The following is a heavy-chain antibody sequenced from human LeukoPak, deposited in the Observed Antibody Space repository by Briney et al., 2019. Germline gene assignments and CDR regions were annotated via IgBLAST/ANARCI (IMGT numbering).Heavy chain of an antibody. CDR2: INPSGGST. CDR1: GYTFTSYY. V-gene: IGHV1-46*01. Sequence: ASVKVSCKASGYTFTSYYMHWVRQAPGQRLEWMGIINPSGGSTSYAQKFQGRVTMTRDMSTSTVYMELSSLRSEDTAVYYCARDSAVAGKSQNYYYYMDVWGKGTTVTVSS. CDR3: ARDSAVAGKSQNYYYYMDV. D-gene: IGHD6-19*01. J-gene: IGHJ6*03.